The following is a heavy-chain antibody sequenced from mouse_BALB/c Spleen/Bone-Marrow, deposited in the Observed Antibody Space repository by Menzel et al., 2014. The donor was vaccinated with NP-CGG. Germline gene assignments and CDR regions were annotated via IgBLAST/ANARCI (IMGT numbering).Heavy chain of an antibody. J-gene: IGHJ3*01. Sequence: EVQLQESGGGLVQPGGSLKLSCAASGFDFSRYWMSWVRQAPGKGLEWIGEINPDSSTINYTPSLKDKFIISRDNAKNTLCLQMSKVRSGDTALYYCARLGYYGGFAYWGQGTLVTVSA. V-gene: IGHV4-1*02. CDR2: INPDSSTI. CDR3: ARLGYYGGFAY. CDR1: GFDFSRYW. D-gene: IGHD2-3*01.